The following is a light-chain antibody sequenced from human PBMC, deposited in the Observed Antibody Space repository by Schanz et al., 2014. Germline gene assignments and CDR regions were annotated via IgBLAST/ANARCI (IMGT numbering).Light chain of an antibody. CDR3: QSYDSSLSGPWV. CDR1: SSNIGAGYD. J-gene: IGLJ3*02. Sequence: QSVLTQPPSVSGAPGQRVSISCTGSSSNIGAGYDVHWYQQLPGTAPELLIYGNNNRPSGVPDRFSGSKSGTSASLAITGLQAEDEADYYCQSYDSSLSGPWVFGGGTKLTVL. V-gene: IGLV1-40*01. CDR2: GNN.